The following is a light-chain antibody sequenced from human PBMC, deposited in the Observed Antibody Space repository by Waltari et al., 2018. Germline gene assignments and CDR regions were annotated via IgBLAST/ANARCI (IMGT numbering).Light chain of an antibody. CDR1: QSITSY. Sequence: TCQASQSITSYLNWYQQKPWKAPKLLIHTVSSLQSGVPSRFSGSGSGTDFTLTISSLQPEDFATYSCQQSYGTPWTFGEGTKVEIK. V-gene: IGKV1-39*01. CDR2: TVS. CDR3: QQSYGTPWT. J-gene: IGKJ1*01.